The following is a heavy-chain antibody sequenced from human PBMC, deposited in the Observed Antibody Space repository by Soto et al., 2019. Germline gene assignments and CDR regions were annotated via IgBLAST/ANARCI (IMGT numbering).Heavy chain of an antibody. D-gene: IGHD6-19*01. CDR2: INHSGGT. V-gene: IGHV4-34*01. CDR3: ARAYSSGWSPLDH. Sequence: SETLSLTCAVYGGSFSGYYWSWIRRPPGKGLEWIGEINHSGGTNYNPSFKSRVTISVDTSKNQFSLKLSSVTAADTAVYYCARAYSSGWSPLDHWGQGTLVTVSS. CDR1: GGSFSGYY. J-gene: IGHJ4*02.